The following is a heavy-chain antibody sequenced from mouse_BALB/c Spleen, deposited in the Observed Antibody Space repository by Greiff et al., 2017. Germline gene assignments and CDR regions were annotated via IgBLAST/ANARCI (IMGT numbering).Heavy chain of an antibody. D-gene: IGHD2-14*01. CDR3: ARRAFGYGFDY. CDR2: ISNGGGST. Sequence: EVKLMESGGGLVQPGGSLKLSCAASGFTFSSYTMSWVRQTPEKRLEWVAYISNGGGSTYYPDTVKGRFTISRDNAKNTLYLQMSSLKSEDTAMYYCARRAFGYGFDYWGQGTTLTVSS. J-gene: IGHJ2*01. CDR1: GFTFSSYT. V-gene: IGHV5-12-2*01.